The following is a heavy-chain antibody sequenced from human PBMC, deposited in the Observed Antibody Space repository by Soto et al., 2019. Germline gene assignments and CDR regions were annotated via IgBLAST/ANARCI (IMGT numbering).Heavy chain of an antibody. CDR3: PRQRTSVVTQAYFDV. CDR1: GDSISRRRYY. J-gene: IGHJ4*02. V-gene: IGHV4-39*01. CDR2: IYYIGST. Sequence: PSETLSLTCTVTGDSISRRRYYWGWIRQPPGKRLVWIGSIYYIGSTYNNPSLRSRVSMSIDTSKDQFSLKLKSVTEADTALYFCPRQRTSVVTQAYFDVLGPVSRVTFSS. D-gene: IGHD2-21*02.